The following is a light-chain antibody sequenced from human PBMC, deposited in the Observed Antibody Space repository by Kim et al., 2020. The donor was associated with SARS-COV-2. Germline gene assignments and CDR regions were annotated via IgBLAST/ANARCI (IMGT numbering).Light chain of an antibody. J-gene: IGKJ1*01. CDR3: LQHHNYPRA. CDR2: SES. Sequence: ASVGDTITISRRTSEDIRGDLGWFQQQPGKAPKPLMYSESTLVSGVPSRFRGSGSGTDFTLTISSLQPEDFATYYCLQHHNYPRAFGQGTKVDIK. V-gene: IGKV1-17*01. CDR1: EDIRGD.